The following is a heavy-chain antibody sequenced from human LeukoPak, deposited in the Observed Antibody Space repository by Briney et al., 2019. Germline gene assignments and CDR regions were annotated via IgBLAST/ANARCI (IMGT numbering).Heavy chain of an antibody. CDR1: GFTFSSHG. Sequence: GGSLRLSCAASGFTFSSHGMHWVRQAPGKELEWVAVIWYDGSNKYYADSVKGRFTISRDDSKNTLYLQMNSLRAEDTAVYYCARDFSLQLFDYWGQGTLVTVFS. V-gene: IGHV3-33*01. CDR2: IWYDGSNK. CDR3: ARDFSLQLFDY. D-gene: IGHD5-24*01. J-gene: IGHJ4*02.